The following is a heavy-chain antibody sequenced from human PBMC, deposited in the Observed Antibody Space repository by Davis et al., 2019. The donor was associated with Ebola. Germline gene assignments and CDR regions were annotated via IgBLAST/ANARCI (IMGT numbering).Heavy chain of an antibody. Sequence: SGPTLVRPTQTLTLTCTFSGFSLSTRGLGVGWIRQLPGKALEWLALIYWDDDNRYRPSLKSRLTITKDTPKNQVVLTMINMDPVDTATYYCAHSTYYYDSSGYVRYYFDYWGQGTLVTVSS. J-gene: IGHJ4*02. CDR3: AHSTYYYDSSGYVRYYFDY. CDR1: GFSLSTRGLG. D-gene: IGHD3-22*01. CDR2: IYWDDDN. V-gene: IGHV2-5*02.